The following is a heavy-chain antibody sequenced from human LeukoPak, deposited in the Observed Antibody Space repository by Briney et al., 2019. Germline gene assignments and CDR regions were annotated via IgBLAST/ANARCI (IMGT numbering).Heavy chain of an antibody. CDR1: GYSISSGYY. V-gene: IGHV4-61*01. CDR3: ARQDGDYSLYYFDY. CDR2: IYYSGST. D-gene: IGHD4-17*01. J-gene: IGHJ4*02. Sequence: TSETLSLTCTVSGYSISSGYYWGWIRQPPGKGLEWIGYIYYSGSTNYNPSLKSRVTISVDTSKNQFSLKLSSVTAADTAVYYCARQDGDYSLYYFDYWGQGTLVTVSS.